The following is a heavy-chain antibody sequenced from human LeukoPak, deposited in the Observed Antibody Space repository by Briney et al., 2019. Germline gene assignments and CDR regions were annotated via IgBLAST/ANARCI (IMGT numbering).Heavy chain of an antibody. J-gene: IGHJ4*02. CDR2: LKSDGSTA. CDR3: ARGIYGDPVAFDS. D-gene: IGHD4-17*01. V-gene: IGHV3-74*03. CDR1: GFTFSSFN. Sequence: GGSLRLSCAASGFTFSSFNMHWVRQAPGKGLVWVSRLKSDGSTAMYAGSVQGRFTISRDNARNTVHLLMSSLTVEDTGVYYCARGIYGDPVAFDSWGQGALVTVSS.